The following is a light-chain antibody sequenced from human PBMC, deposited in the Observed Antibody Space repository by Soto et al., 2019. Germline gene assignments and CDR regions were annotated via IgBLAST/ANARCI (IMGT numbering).Light chain of an antibody. CDR3: QRYESTPPT. Sequence: EIVLTQSPGTLSCSRGERATLSCSASQSVHSNYLAWYQRKPGQAPRLLIYGASNRATDIPYKFSASVSGTDFTLTITRLEAEDVGVYYCQRYESTPPTFGQGRKVE. CDR2: GAS. J-gene: IGKJ1*01. CDR1: QSVHSNY. V-gene: IGKV3-20*01.